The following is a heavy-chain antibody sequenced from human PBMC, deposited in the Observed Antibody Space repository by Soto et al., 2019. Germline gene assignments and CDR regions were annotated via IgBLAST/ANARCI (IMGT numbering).Heavy chain of an antibody. D-gene: IGHD2-15*01. CDR3: AKGLLRGTRDQYYFDY. J-gene: IGHJ4*02. Sequence: QLGGSLRLSCAASGFTFSSYAMSWVRQAPGKGLEWVSAISGSGGSTYYADSVKGRFTISRDNSKNTLYLQMNSLRAEDTAVYYCAKGLLRGTRDQYYFDYWGQGTLVTVSS. CDR1: GFTFSSYA. V-gene: IGHV3-23*01. CDR2: ISGSGGST.